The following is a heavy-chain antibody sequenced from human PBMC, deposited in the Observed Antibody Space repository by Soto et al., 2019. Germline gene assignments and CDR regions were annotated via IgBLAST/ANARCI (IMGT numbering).Heavy chain of an antibody. D-gene: IGHD2-2*01. V-gene: IGHV4-30-2*01. Sequence: SETLSLTCAVSGGSISSGGYSWSWIRQPPGKGLEWIGYIYHSGSTYYNPSLKSRVTISVDRSKNQFSLKLSSVTAADTAVYYCARAVVLVPAANYFDYWGQGTLVTVSS. J-gene: IGHJ4*02. CDR3: ARAVVLVPAANYFDY. CDR1: GGSISSGGYS. CDR2: IYHSGST.